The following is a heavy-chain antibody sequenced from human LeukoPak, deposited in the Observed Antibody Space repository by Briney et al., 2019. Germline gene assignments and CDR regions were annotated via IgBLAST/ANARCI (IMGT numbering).Heavy chain of an antibody. J-gene: IGHJ4*02. D-gene: IGHD4-11*01. Sequence: GGSLRLSCAASGFTFRSYWMSWVRQAPGKGLEWVANIKRDGSQKYYVDSVKGRFTISRDNSKNTLYLQMNSLRAEDTAVYYCARDPRLEGALDYWGQGTLVTVSS. CDR2: IKRDGSQK. V-gene: IGHV3-7*01. CDR1: GFTFRSYW. CDR3: ARDPRLEGALDY.